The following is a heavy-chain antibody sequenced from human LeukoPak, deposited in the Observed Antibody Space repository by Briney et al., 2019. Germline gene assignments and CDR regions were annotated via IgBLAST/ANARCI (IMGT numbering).Heavy chain of an antibody. CDR1: GGSISSSNW. V-gene: IGHV4-4*02. D-gene: IGHD2-15*01. Sequence: SETLSLTCAVSGGSISSSNWWSWVRQPPGKGLEWIGEIYHSGSTNYNPSLKSRVTISVDTSKNQFSLKLSSVTAADTAVYYCARDCSGGSCYSESDAFDIWGQGTMVTVSS. CDR3: ARDCSGGSCYSESDAFDI. CDR2: IYHSGST. J-gene: IGHJ3*02.